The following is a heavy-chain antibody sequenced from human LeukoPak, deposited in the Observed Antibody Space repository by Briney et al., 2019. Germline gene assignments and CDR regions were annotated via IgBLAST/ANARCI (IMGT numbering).Heavy chain of an antibody. V-gene: IGHV3-7*01. CDR2: IKQDGSKI. Sequence: GGSLRLSXAASGFSLSSYWMSWVRQAPGKGLEWQADIKQDGSKIYYMDSVKGRFTISRDNSKNTLYLQMNSLRAEDTAVYYCATYLDYDFWSGFTDYWGQGTLVTVSS. J-gene: IGHJ4*02. CDR1: GFSLSSYW. CDR3: ATYLDYDFWSGFTDY. D-gene: IGHD3-3*01.